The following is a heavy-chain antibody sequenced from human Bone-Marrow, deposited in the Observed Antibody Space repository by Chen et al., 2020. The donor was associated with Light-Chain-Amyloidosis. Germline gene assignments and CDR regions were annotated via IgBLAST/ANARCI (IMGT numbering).Heavy chain of an antibody. V-gene: IGHV4-39*01. CDR1: GGSISSSSYY. D-gene: IGHD6-19*01. J-gene: IGHJ4*02. Sequence: QLQLQESGPGLVKPSETLSLSCTVSGGSISSSSYYWGWIRQPPGKGLEWIGIIYYSGATYNNPSRESRLTISVDTSKNQFSLKLTSVTAADTAIYYCARRSYGSGWYDYWGQGTLVTVSS. CDR2: IYYSGAT. CDR3: ARRSYGSGWYDY.